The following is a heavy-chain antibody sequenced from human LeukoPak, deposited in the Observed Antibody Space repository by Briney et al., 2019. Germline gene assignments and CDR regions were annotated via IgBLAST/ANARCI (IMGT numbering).Heavy chain of an antibody. CDR2: IKQDGSEK. V-gene: IGHV3-7*04. CDR1: GFTFSSYW. Sequence: GGSLRLSCAASGFTFSSYWMSWVRQAPGKGLEWVANIKQDGSEKYYVDSVKGRFTISRDNAKNSLYLQMNSLRAEDTAVYYCARGPYSSSWYLNPYYFDYWGQGTLVTVSS. J-gene: IGHJ4*02. D-gene: IGHD6-13*01. CDR3: ARGPYSSSWYLNPYYFDY.